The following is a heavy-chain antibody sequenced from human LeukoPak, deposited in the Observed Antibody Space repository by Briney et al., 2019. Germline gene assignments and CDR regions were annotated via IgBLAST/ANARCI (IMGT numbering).Heavy chain of an antibody. CDR2: IKQDGSEK. CDR1: GFTVSSNY. V-gene: IGHV3-7*01. D-gene: IGHD3-10*01. Sequence: TGGSLRLSCAASGFTVSSNYMSWVRQAPGKGLEWVANIKQDGSEKYYVDSVKGRFTISRDNAKNSLYLQMNSLRAEDTAVYYCARWDTMVRGVISYYFDYWGQGTLVTVSS. CDR3: ARWDTMVRGVISYYFDY. J-gene: IGHJ4*02.